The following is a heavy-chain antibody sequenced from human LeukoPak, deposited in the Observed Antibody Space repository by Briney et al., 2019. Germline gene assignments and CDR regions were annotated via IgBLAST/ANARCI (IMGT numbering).Heavy chain of an antibody. CDR2: IHPSGTT. D-gene: IGHD3-22*01. J-gene: IGHJ4*02. CDR1: GGSISSDDW. CDR3: ASSSHYKSDY. V-gene: IGHV4-4*02. Sequence: PSETLSLTCAVSGGSISSDDWWTWVRQPPGRGLEWIGEIHPSGTTNYNASLKSRITMSADKSEKRFSVKLSSVTAADTAVYYCASSSHYKSDYWGQGTPVTVSS.